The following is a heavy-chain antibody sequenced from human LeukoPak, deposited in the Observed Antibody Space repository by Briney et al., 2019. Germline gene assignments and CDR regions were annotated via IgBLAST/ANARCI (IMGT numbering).Heavy chain of an antibody. V-gene: IGHV3-7*01. J-gene: IGHJ5*02. CDR1: GFTFSSYW. D-gene: IGHD2-2*01. CDR2: IKQDGSEK. CDR3: ARGAESKLVVPNWFDP. Sequence: PGGSLRLSCAASGFTFSSYWMSWVRQAPGKGLEWVANIKQDGSEKYYVDSVKGRFTISRDNAKNSLYLQMNSLRAEDTAVYYCARGAESKLVVPNWFDPWGQGTLVTVSS.